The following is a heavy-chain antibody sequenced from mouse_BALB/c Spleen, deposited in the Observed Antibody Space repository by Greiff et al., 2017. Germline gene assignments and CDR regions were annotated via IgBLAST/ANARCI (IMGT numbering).Heavy chain of an antibody. V-gene: IGHV1-26*01. CDR3: ARGRYGNFHY. CDR1: GYSFTGYY. Sequence: QLQQSGPELVKPGASVKISCKASGYSFTGYYMHWVKQSHVKSLEWIGRINPYNGATSYNQNFKDKASLTVDKSSSTAYMELHSLTSEDSAVYYCARGRYGNFHYWGQGTTLTVSS. D-gene: IGHD2-10*02. CDR2: INPYNGAT. J-gene: IGHJ2*01.